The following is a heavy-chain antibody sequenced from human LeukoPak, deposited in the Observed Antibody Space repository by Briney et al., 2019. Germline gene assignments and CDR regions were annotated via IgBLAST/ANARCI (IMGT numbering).Heavy chain of an antibody. J-gene: IGHJ4*02. D-gene: IGHD3-10*01. Sequence: GGSLRLSCAASGFTFSSYGMHWVRRAPGKGLEWVAVISYDGSNKYYADSVKGRFTISRDNSKNTLYLQMNSLRAEDTAVYYCASTSCYRFDYWGQGTLVTVSS. V-gene: IGHV3-30*03. CDR3: ASTSCYRFDY. CDR1: GFTFSSYG. CDR2: ISYDGSNK.